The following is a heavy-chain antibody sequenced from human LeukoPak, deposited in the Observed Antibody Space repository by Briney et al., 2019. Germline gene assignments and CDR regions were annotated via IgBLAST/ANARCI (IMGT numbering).Heavy chain of an antibody. J-gene: IGHJ6*02. V-gene: IGHV1-3*01. CDR2: LNAGNGNT. CDR1: GYTFTSYA. D-gene: IGHD2-21*02. Sequence: ASVKVSCKASGYTFTSYAIHWVRQAPGQRLEWMGWLNAGNGNTKCSQKFQGRVTITRDTSASTAYMELSGLRSEDTAVYYCASPRDSLDSYYGMDVWGQGTTVTVSS. CDR3: ASPRDSLDSYYGMDV.